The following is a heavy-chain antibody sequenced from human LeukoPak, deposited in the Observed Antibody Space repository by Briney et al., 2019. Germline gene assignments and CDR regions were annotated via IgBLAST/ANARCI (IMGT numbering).Heavy chain of an antibody. Sequence: PGGSLRLACAASGFTVSSDAMSWVRQAPGKGLGCVSVISGSGDSTDYADAVKGRFTISRDNSKNTLFLQMNSLRAEDTALYYCAKDRYCSGGSFNSDYWGQGTLVTVSS. D-gene: IGHD2-15*01. CDR1: GFTVSSDA. V-gene: IGHV3-23*01. CDR3: AKDRYCSGGSFNSDY. CDR2: ISGSGDST. J-gene: IGHJ4*02.